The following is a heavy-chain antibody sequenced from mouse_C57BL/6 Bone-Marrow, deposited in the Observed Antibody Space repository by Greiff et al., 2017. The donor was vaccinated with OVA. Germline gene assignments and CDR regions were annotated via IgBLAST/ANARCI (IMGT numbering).Heavy chain of an antibody. J-gene: IGHJ2*01. CDR3: ARRRDYGNYLDY. D-gene: IGHD2-1*01. V-gene: IGHV1-80*01. Sequence: VQLQESGAELVKPGASVKISCKASGYAFSSYWMNWVKQRPGKGLEWIGQIYPGDGDTNYNGKFKGKATLTADKSSSTAYMQLSSLTSEDSAVYFCARRRDYGNYLDYWGQGTTLTVSS. CDR2: IYPGDGDT. CDR1: GYAFSSYW.